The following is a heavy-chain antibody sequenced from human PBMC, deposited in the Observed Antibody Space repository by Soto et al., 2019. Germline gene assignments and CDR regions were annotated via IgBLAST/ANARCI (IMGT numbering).Heavy chain of an antibody. CDR3: AREDAPGSPNYDY. CDR2: VTRRGNI. D-gene: IGHD3-10*01. Sequence: EVQLLESAGGLVQPGGSLRLSCAASGFTFSDYSMSWVRQAPGRGLEWVSTVTRRGNIYYADSVKGRFTISRDNSKSTLYQKMDSLRAEDTALYYCAREDAPGSPNYDYWGLGTLVTVSS. CDR1: GFTFSDYS. J-gene: IGHJ4*02. V-gene: IGHV3-23*01.